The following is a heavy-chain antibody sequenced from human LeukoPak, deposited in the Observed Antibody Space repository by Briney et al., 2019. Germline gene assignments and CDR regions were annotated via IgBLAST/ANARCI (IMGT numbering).Heavy chain of an antibody. D-gene: IGHD6-6*01. J-gene: IGHJ3*02. V-gene: IGHV1-69*05. CDR1: GGSFSSYS. CDR2: IIPIFGTA. Sequence: ASVKVSCKASGGSFSSYSISWVRHAPGQGLEWMGGIIPIFGTANNAQKFQGRVTITTDESTSTVYMELSSLKSEDTAVYYCARDRSFSSPDAFDIWGQGTMVTVSS. CDR3: ARDRSFSSPDAFDI.